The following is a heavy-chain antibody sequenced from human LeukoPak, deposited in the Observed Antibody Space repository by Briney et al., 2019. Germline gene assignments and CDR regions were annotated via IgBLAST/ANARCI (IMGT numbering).Heavy chain of an antibody. D-gene: IGHD3-10*01. CDR1: GFTFSSYA. V-gene: IGHV3-30*04. Sequence: GGSLRLSCAASGFTFSSYALRWVRQAPGKGLEWMGEISNDGSNKYYADSVKGRLTISRDTSKNTLFLQMNSLRAEDTAVYYCVRNYGSGIYGYGLEVWGQGTTVTVSS. CDR3: VRNYGSGIYGYGLEV. J-gene: IGHJ6*02. CDR2: ISNDGSNK.